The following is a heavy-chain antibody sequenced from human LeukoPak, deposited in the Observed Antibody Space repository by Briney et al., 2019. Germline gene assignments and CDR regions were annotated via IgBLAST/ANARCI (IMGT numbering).Heavy chain of an antibody. CDR3: ARLSQIKYSSIRYGEFDY. J-gene: IGHJ4*02. CDR2: IKPDGTEK. CDR1: GFTFSNNW. Sequence: GGSLRLSCAASGFTFSNNWMSWVRQAPGKGLEWVANIKPDGTEKYYVDSVKGRFTISRDNAKSSLYLQMNSLRAEDTAVYYCARLSQIKYSSIRYGEFDYWGQGTLVTVSS. D-gene: IGHD6-13*01. V-gene: IGHV3-7*01.